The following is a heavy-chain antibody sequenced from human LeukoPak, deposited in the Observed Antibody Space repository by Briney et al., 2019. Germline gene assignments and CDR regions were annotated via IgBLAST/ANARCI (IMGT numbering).Heavy chain of an antibody. J-gene: IGHJ4*02. CDR3: AKDRMAAVPYYYFDY. CDR1: GFTFSSYW. Sequence: GGSLRLSCAASGFTFSSYWMHWVRQAPGKGLVWVSRINSDGSSTSYADSVKGRFTISRDNSKNTVYLQMNSLRAEDTAVYYCAKDRMAAVPYYYFDYWGQGTLVTVSS. V-gene: IGHV3-74*01. D-gene: IGHD5-24*01. CDR2: INSDGSST.